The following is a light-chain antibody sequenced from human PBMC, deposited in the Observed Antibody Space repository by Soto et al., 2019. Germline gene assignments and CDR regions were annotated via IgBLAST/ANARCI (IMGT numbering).Light chain of an antibody. CDR3: AAWDDSLSGYV. CDR2: RNN. J-gene: IGLJ1*01. Sequence: QSVLTQPPSASGTPGQRVTISCSGSSSNIVSNYVYWYQQLPGTAPKLLIYRNNQRPSGVPDRFSGSKSATSASMAISGLRPEDDADYYCAAWDDSLSGYVFGTGTKVTV. V-gene: IGLV1-47*01. CDR1: SSNIVSNY.